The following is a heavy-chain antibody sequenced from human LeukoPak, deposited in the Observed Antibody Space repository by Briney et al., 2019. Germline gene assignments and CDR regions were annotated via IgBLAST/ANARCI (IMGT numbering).Heavy chain of an antibody. CDR1: GDSVSSNSAA. Sequence: SQTLSLTCAISGDSVSSNSAAWNWIRQSPSRGLEWLGRTYYRSKWYNDYAVSVKSRITINPDTSKNQFSLQLNSVTPEDTAVYYCARVPDDGGQWLVKGAFDIWGQGTMVTVSS. D-gene: IGHD6-19*01. V-gene: IGHV6-1*01. CDR2: TYYRSKWYN. CDR3: ARVPDDGGQWLVKGAFDI. J-gene: IGHJ3*02.